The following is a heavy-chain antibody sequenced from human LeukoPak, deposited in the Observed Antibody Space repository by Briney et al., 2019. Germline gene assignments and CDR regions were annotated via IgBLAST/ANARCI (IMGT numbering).Heavy chain of an antibody. CDR1: GGSISSGGYS. V-gene: IGHV4-30-2*01. J-gene: IGHJ4*02. D-gene: IGHD4-17*01. Sequence: SQTLSLTCAVSGGSISSGGYSWSWIRQPPGKGLEWIGYIYHSGSTYYNPSLKSRVTISVDRSKNQFSLKLSSVTAADTAVYYCASYGDYGTDYWGQGTLVTVSS. CDR3: ASYGDYGTDY. CDR2: IYHSGST.